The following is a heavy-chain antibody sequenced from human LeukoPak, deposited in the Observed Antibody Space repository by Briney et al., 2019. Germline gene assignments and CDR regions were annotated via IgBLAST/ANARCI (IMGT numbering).Heavy chain of an antibody. CDR2: ISSSSNYI. J-gene: IGHJ4*02. CDR1: GFNFSSYS. D-gene: IGHD2-15*01. Sequence: GGSLRLSCAASGFNFSSYSMNWVRQAPGKGLEWVSSISSSSNYIDYADSVKGRFTISRDNAKNSLYLQVNSLRAEDTALYYCARDWPLPPDIVVVVAATPFDYWGQGTLVTVSS. V-gene: IGHV3-21*01. CDR3: ARDWPLPPDIVVVVAATPFDY.